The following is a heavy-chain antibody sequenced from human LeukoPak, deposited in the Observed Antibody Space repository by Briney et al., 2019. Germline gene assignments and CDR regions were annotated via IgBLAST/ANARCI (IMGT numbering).Heavy chain of an antibody. CDR1: GFTFSDYY. Sequence: PGGSLRLSCAASGFTFSDYYMSWIRQAPGKGLEWVSYISSGGRTIYYADSVKGRFTISRDNSKNSLYLQMNSLRAEDTAVYYCARKDDYNAFDYWGQGTLVTVSS. V-gene: IGHV3-11*01. CDR3: ARKDDYNAFDY. CDR2: ISSGGRTI. D-gene: IGHD5-24*01. J-gene: IGHJ4*02.